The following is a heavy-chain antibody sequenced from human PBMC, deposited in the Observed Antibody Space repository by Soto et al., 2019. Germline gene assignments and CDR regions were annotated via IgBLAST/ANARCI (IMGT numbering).Heavy chain of an antibody. CDR2: IKQDGSAR. D-gene: IGHD2-2*01. V-gene: IGHV3-7*05. CDR1: GFTFSNYW. J-gene: IGHJ3*02. Sequence: EVQLVESGGGLVQPGGSLRLSCAGSGFTFSNYWMSWVRQTPGKGLEWVANIKQDGSARYHVDSVKGRFTISRDNAKNSLCRQMSSLRAEDTAVYFCARDSGYCRSPDCTGDAFDIWGQGKTVTVSS. CDR3: ARDSGYCRSPDCTGDAFDI.